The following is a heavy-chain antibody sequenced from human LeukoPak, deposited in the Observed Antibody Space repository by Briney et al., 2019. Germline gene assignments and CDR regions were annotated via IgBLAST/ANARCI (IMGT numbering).Heavy chain of an antibody. Sequence: GRSLRLSCAASAFTFDDYAMHWVRQAPGKGLEWVSGISWNSVNIVYADSVKGRFTISRDNAKKSLYLEMDSLRAEDTALYYCATNGGGDSGYGNFDYWGQGTLVTVSS. CDR3: ATNGGGDSGYGNFDY. CDR1: AFTFDDYA. J-gene: IGHJ4*02. D-gene: IGHD5-12*01. V-gene: IGHV3-9*01. CDR2: ISWNSVNI.